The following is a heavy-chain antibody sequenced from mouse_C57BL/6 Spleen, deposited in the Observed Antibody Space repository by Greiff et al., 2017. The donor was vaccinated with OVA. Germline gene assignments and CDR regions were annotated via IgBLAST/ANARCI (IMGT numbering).Heavy chain of an antibody. V-gene: IGHV1-18*01. CDR3: AREVLRYFDV. J-gene: IGHJ1*03. Sequence: EVMLVESGPELVKPGASVKIPCKASGYTFTDYNMDWVKQSHGKSLEWIGDINPNNGGTIYNQKFKGKATLTVDKSSSTAYMELRSLTSEDTAVYYCAREVLRYFDVWGTGTTVTVSS. CDR2: INPNNGGT. D-gene: IGHD1-1*01. CDR1: GYTFTDYN.